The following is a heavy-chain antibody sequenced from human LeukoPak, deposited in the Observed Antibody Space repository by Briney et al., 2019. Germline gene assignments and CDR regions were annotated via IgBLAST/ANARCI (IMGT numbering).Heavy chain of an antibody. Sequence: ETLSLTCAVYGGSFSGYWWSWIRQPPGKGLEWIGEINDSGSTNYNPSLKSRVTISGDTSKNQLSLKLSSVTAADTAVYYCARGPKYYYDSSGYYRFDYWGQGTLVTVSS. CDR1: GGSFSGYW. V-gene: IGHV4-34*01. CDR3: ARGPKYYYDSSGYYRFDY. J-gene: IGHJ4*02. CDR2: INDSGST. D-gene: IGHD3-22*01.